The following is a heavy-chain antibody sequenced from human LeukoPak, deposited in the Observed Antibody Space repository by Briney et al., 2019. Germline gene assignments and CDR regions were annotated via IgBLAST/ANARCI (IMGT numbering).Heavy chain of an antibody. J-gene: IGHJ4*02. CDR1: GYTFTGYY. V-gene: IGHV1-2*02. D-gene: IGHD6-19*01. CDR2: INPNSGGT. Sequence: ASVKVSCKASGYTFTGYYMHWVRQAPGQGLEWMGWINPNSGGTNYAQKFQGRVTMNRDTSISTAYMELSRLRSDDTAVYYCAREGGLIAVAGDFDYWGQGTLVTVSS. CDR3: AREGGLIAVAGDFDY.